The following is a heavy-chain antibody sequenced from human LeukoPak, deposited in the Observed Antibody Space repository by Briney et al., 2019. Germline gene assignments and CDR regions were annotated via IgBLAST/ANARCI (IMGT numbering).Heavy chain of an antibody. J-gene: IGHJ5*02. Sequence: SETLSLTCAVSGGTISSSNWWSWVRQPPGKGLEWVGEIYHSGSTSYNPSLKSRVTISVDKSKNQFSLKLSSVTAADTAVYYCARGTVVVPAATNWFDPWGQRTLVTVSS. V-gene: IGHV4-4*02. CDR3: ARGTVVVPAATNWFDP. D-gene: IGHD2-2*01. CDR1: GGTISSSNW. CDR2: IYHSGST.